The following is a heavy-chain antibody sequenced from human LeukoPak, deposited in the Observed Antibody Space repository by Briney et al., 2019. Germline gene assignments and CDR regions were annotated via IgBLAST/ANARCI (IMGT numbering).Heavy chain of an antibody. CDR3: ARDRYDTYYYDSSGYR. CDR2: ISSSGSTI. CDR1: GFTFSSYE. V-gene: IGHV3-48*03. J-gene: IGHJ4*02. D-gene: IGHD3-22*01. Sequence: GRSLRLSCAASGFTFSSYEMNWVRQAPGKGLEWVSYISSSGSTIYYADSVKGRFTISRDNAKNSLYLQMNSLRAEDTAVYYCARDRYDTYYYDSSGYRWGQGTLVTVSS.